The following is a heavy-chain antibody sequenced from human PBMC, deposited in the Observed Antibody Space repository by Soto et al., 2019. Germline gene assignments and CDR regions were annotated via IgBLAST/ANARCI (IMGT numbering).Heavy chain of an antibody. V-gene: IGHV4-34*01. CDR3: ARGYCSGGSCYSPRPFDY. Sequence: SETLSLTCAVYGGSFSGYYWSWIRQPPGKGLEWIGEINHSGSTNYNPSLKSRVTISVDTSKNQFSLKLSSVTAADTAVYYCARGYCSGGSCYSPRPFDYWGQGTLVTVSS. J-gene: IGHJ4*02. D-gene: IGHD2-15*01. CDR2: INHSGST. CDR1: GGSFSGYY.